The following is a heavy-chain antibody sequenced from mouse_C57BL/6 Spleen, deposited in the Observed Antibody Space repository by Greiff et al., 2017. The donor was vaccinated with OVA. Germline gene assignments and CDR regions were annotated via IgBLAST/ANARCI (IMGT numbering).Heavy chain of an antibody. V-gene: IGHV1-81*01. CDR2: IYPRSGNT. CDR3: ARWDYGNLYAMDY. D-gene: IGHD2-1*01. CDR1: GYTFTSYG. Sequence: VQLQQSGAELARPGASVKLSCKASGYTFTSYGISWVKQRTGQGLEWIGEIYPRSGNTYYNEKFKGKATLTADKSSSTAYMELRSLTSEDSAVYFCARWDYGNLYAMDYWGQGTSVTVSS. J-gene: IGHJ4*01.